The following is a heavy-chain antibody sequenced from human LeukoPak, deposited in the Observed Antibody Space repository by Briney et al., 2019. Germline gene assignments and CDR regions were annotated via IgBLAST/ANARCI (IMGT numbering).Heavy chain of an antibody. CDR1: GGSISSSSYY. J-gene: IGHJ3*02. CDR2: IYYSGST. Sequence: PSETLSLTCTVSGGSISSSSYYWGWIRQPPGKGLEWIGSIYYSGSTYYNPSLKSRVTISVDTSKNQFSLRLSSVTAADTAVYYCARYGRWGLKDAFDIWSQGTMVTVSS. D-gene: IGHD2-21*02. CDR3: ARYGRWGLKDAFDI. V-gene: IGHV4-39*01.